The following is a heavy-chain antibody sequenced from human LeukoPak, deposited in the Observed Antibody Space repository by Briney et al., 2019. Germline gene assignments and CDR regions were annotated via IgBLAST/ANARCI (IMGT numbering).Heavy chain of an antibody. D-gene: IGHD5-18*01. CDR2: IYYSGST. CDR3: ARGGTAMAPTGSNYYYMDV. J-gene: IGHJ6*03. V-gene: IGHV4-39*01. CDR1: GGSMSSSSYY. Sequence: SETLSLTCTVSGGSMSSSSYYWGWIRQPPGKGLEWIGSIYYSGSTYYNPSLKSRVTISVDTSKNQFSLKLSSVTAADTAVYYCARGGTAMAPTGSNYYYMDVWGKGTTVTVSS.